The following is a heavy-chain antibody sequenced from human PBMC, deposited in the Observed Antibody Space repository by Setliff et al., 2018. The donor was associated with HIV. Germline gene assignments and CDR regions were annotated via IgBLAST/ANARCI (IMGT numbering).Heavy chain of an antibody. CDR3: ARLGDYDSSGYSWFDY. V-gene: IGHV4-59*02. CDR2: IYYSGST. D-gene: IGHD3-22*01. CDR1: SGSVNNYW. J-gene: IGHJ4*02. Sequence: SETLSLTCNVSSGSVNNYWWTRIRQPPGKGLEWIGYIYYSGSTYYNPSLKSRVTISVDTSKNQSSLMLSSVTAADTAVYYCARLGDYDSSGYSWFDYWGQGTLVTVSS.